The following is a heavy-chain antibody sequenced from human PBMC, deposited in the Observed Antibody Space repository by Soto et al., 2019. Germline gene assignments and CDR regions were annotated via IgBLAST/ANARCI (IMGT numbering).Heavy chain of an antibody. V-gene: IGHV4-4*07. J-gene: IGHJ4*02. CDR3: ARGMTPPGAPAWYYFDS. CDR2: FSLSGTT. D-gene: IGHD2-8*02. Sequence: LSLTCIVSGASITGSFFWSWIRQPAGKGLEWIGRFSLSGTTNYNPSLRSRVTMSADVSKNQFSLRLTSVTAADTALYYCARGMTPPGAPAWYYFDSWGQGTLVTV. CDR1: GASITGSFF.